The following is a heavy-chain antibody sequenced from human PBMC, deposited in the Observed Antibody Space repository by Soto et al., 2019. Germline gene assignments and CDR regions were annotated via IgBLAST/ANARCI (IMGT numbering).Heavy chain of an antibody. Sequence: PSETLSLTCTVSGGSISSYYWSWIRQPPGKGLEWIGYMYNTGSTIYNPSLKSRVTISVDTWKNQFSLKLNSVTAADTAVYYCARGYSYTQPVFDYWGLGTLVTVSS. V-gene: IGHV4-59*01. CDR1: GGSISSYY. J-gene: IGHJ4*02. CDR3: ARGYSYTQPVFDY. CDR2: MYNTGST. D-gene: IGHD5-18*01.